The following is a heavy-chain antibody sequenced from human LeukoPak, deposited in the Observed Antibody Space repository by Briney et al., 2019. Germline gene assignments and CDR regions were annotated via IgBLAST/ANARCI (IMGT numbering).Heavy chain of an antibody. CDR1: GGSISSYY. CDR2: IYYSGST. CDR3: AREEGGAFDI. V-gene: IGHV4-59*01. D-gene: IGHD3-16*01. Sequence: SETLSLTCTVSGGSISSYYWSWVRQPPGKGLEWIGNIYYSGSTNYNPSLKSRVTISVDTSKNQFSLKLSSVTAADTAVYYCAREEGGAFDIWGQGTMVTVSS. J-gene: IGHJ3*02.